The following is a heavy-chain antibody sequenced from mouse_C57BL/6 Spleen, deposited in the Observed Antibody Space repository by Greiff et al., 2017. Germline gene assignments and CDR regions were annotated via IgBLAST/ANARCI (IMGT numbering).Heavy chain of an antibody. CDR3: ASDYYGSSSFDY. V-gene: IGHV1-26*01. J-gene: IGHJ2*01. D-gene: IGHD1-1*01. Sequence: EVQLQQSGPELVKPGASVKISCKASGYTFTDYYMNWVKQSHGKSLEWIGDITPNNGGTSYNQKFKGKATLTVDKSSSTAYMELRSLTSEDSAVYYCASDYYGSSSFDYWGQGTTLTVSS. CDR2: ITPNNGGT. CDR1: GYTFTDYY.